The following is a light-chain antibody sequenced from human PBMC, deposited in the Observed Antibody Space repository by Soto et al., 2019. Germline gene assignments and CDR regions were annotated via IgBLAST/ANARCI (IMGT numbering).Light chain of an antibody. V-gene: IGLV2-14*03. CDR3: SSYTTSNTRQIV. CDR2: DVT. CDR1: SSDVGGYNY. Sequence: QSALTQPASVSGSPGQSITISCTGTSSDVGGYNYVSWYQHHPGKAPKLIIYDVTNRPSGVSNPFSGSKSGNTASLTTSGLQPEDEADYYCSSYTTSNTRQIVFGTGTKLTVL. J-gene: IGLJ1*01.